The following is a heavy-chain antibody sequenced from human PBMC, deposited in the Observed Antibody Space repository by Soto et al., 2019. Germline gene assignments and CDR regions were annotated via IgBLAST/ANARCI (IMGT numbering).Heavy chain of an antibody. D-gene: IGHD3-3*01. Sequence: ASETLSLTCTVSGGSISSYYWSWIRQPPGKGLEWIGYIYYSGSTNYNPSLKSRVTISVDTSKNQFSLKLSSVTAADTAVYYCARAGPASLRFLEWLDHTAPFDYWGQGTLVTVSS. CDR3: ARAGPASLRFLEWLDHTAPFDY. J-gene: IGHJ4*02. V-gene: IGHV4-59*08. CDR1: GGSISSYY. CDR2: IYYSGST.